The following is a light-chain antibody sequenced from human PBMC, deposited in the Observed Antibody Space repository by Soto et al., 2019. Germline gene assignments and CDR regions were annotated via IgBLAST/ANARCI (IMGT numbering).Light chain of an antibody. CDR1: ASDVGGYNY. CDR2: EVN. Sequence: VLTQPASVSGSPGQSITISCTGTASDVGGYNYVSWYQHHPGEAPKLMIYEVNDRPSGVSNRFSGSKSGNTASLTISGLQAEDEADYYCTSYTSSSTYVFGTGTKVTVL. CDR3: TSYTSSSTYV. J-gene: IGLJ1*01. V-gene: IGLV2-14*01.